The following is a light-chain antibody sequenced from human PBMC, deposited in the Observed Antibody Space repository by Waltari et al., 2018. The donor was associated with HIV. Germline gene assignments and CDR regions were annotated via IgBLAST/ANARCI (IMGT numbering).Light chain of an antibody. J-gene: IGLJ2*01. Sequence: QSVLTQPPSASGTPGQRVTISCSGSASNIGSNYVCWFQQLPGTAPKLLIYRDNQRPSGSPDRFSGSGSGTSASLAISGLRAEDEADYYCAAWDDNLSAVVFGGRTKLTVL. V-gene: IGLV1-47*01. CDR2: RDN. CDR1: ASNIGSNY. CDR3: AAWDDNLSAVV.